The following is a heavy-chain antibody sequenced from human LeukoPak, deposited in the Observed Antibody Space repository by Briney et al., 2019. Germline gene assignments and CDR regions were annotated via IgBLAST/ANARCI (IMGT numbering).Heavy chain of an antibody. V-gene: IGHV1-2*06. CDR3: ARAGPPLEFDC. D-gene: IGHD3-10*01. Sequence: ASVKVSCKASGYTLTAYYVHWVRQAPGQGLEWMGRINPNGGDTNYAQEFQGRVTMTRDTSISTAYMELGRLRSDDTAVYYCARAGPPLEFDCWGQGTLVTVSS. CDR1: GYTLTAYY. CDR2: INPNGGDT. J-gene: IGHJ4*02.